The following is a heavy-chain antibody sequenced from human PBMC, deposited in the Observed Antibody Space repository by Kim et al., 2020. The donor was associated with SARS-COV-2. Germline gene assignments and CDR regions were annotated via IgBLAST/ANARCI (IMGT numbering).Heavy chain of an antibody. CDR1: GFDFSDFA. V-gene: IGHV3-30*04. Sequence: GGSLRLSCAAAGFDFSDFAMHWIRQAPGKGLEWVAVISWDGTREYYADSLKGRFTISRDNSKNTLFLQINTLRGEDTAIYYCAKGEAPVGTTGYGMDVWGQGTMVTVSS. D-gene: IGHD1-26*01. CDR3: AKGEAPVGTTGYGMDV. J-gene: IGHJ6*02. CDR2: ISWDGTRE.